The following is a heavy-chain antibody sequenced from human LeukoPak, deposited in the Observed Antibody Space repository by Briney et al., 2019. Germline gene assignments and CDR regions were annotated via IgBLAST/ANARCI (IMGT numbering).Heavy chain of an antibody. V-gene: IGHV3-53*01. CDR1: GFSVSSTF. CDR3: VRDKGVGRTERFDS. D-gene: IGHD1-26*01. CDR2: ILDNGIT. J-gene: IGHJ4*02. Sequence: PGGSLRLSCAVSGFSVSSTFMAWVRQAPGKGLQWVSVILDNGITTYADSVKGRFSISRDNSKNTVYLQMNGLSVDDTAVYYCVRDKGVGRTERFDSWGPGTLGTVSS.